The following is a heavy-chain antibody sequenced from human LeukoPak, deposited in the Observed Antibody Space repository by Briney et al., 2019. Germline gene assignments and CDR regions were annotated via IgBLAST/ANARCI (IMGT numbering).Heavy chain of an antibody. CDR2: IYYSGST. V-gene: IGHV4-59*01. Sequence: SETLSLTCTVSGGSISSYYWSWIRQPPGKGLEWIGYIYYSGSTNYNPSLKSRVTMSVDTSKNQFSLKLDSVTAADTAVHYCARAPYYDFWSGYSDNYFDPWGQGTLVTVSS. J-gene: IGHJ5*02. CDR3: ARAPYYDFWSGYSDNYFDP. CDR1: GGSISSYY. D-gene: IGHD3-3*01.